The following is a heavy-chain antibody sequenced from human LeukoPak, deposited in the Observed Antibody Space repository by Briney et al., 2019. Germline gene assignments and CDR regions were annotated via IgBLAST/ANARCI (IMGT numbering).Heavy chain of an antibody. V-gene: IGHV3-30*18. D-gene: IGHD6-13*01. CDR1: GFTFSSYG. J-gene: IGHJ4*02. CDR3: AKDSRYGSSSWYSGQVY. CDR2: ISYDGSNK. Sequence: PGGSLRLSCAASGFTFSSYGMHWVRQAPGKGLEWVAVISYDGSNKYYADSVKGRFTIPRDNSKNTLYLQMNSLRAEDTAVYYCAKDSRYGSSSWYSGQVYWGQGTLVTVSS.